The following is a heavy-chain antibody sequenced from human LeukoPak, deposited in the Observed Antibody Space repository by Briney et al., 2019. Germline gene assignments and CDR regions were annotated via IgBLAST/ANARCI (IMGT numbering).Heavy chain of an antibody. CDR2: ILPIFGTA. D-gene: IGHD4-17*01. CDR1: GGTFSSYA. CDR3: ATYGDYSGGDY. V-gene: IGHV1-69*06. Sequence: SVKVSCKASGGTFSSYAISWVRQAPGQGLEWMGGILPIFGTANYAQKFQGRVTITADKSTSKAYMELSSLRSEDTAVYYCATYGDYSGGDYWGQGTLVTVSS. J-gene: IGHJ4*02.